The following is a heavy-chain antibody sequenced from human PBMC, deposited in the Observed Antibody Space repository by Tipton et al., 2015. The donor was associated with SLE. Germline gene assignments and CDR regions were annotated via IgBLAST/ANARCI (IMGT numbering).Heavy chain of an antibody. Sequence: TLSLTCTVSGDSITSDYWTWIRQTPGKGLEWIGYISYSGSTNYNPSVRSRVTISIDTSKSQFSLKLHSVTAADTAVYYCARRGSRWDYFDYWGQGTLVTVSS. CDR3: ARRGSRWDYFDY. V-gene: IGHV4-59*08. J-gene: IGHJ4*02. CDR2: ISYSGST. D-gene: IGHD6-13*01. CDR1: GDSITSDY.